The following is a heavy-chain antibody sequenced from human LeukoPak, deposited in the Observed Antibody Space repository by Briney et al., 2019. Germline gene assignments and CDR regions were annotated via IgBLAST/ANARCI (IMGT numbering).Heavy chain of an antibody. CDR3: VKDRSAHWLASDAFDI. Sequence: GGSLRLSCSASGFTFSNYAMHWVRQAPGKGLEYVSAISSNGGSTYYAESVKGRFTISRDNSKNTLYLQMSSLRAEDTAVYHCVKDRSAHWLASDAFDIWGQGTMVTVSS. V-gene: IGHV3-64D*09. CDR1: GFTFSNYA. D-gene: IGHD6-19*01. J-gene: IGHJ3*02. CDR2: ISSNGGST.